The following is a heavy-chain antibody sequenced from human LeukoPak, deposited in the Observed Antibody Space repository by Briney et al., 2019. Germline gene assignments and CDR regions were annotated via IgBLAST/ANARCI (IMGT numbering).Heavy chain of an antibody. V-gene: IGHV3-21*01. Sequence: GGSLRLSCAASGFTFSSYSMNWVRQAPGKGLEWVSSISSSSSYIYYADSVKGRFTISRDNAKNSLYLQMNSLRAEDTAVYYCARVGRYSSSWYTRTYYYYYYMDVGGKGTTVTVSS. CDR3: ARVGRYSSSWYTRTYYYYYYMDV. J-gene: IGHJ6*03. CDR1: GFTFSSYS. CDR2: ISSSSSYI. D-gene: IGHD6-13*01.